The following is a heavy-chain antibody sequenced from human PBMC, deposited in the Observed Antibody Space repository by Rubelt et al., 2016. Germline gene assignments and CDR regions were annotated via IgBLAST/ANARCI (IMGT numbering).Heavy chain of an antibody. J-gene: IGHJ4*02. CDR3: TRLRAEWGYGDDG. CDR1: GSTFADYA. Sequence: EVQLVESGGGLMKPGRSLRLSCTASGSTFADYAMSWFRQAPGKGLEWVGFIRTKAYSGTTEYAASVKGRFTISRDDSKSIAYRQMNSLKIEDTAVYYCTRLRAEWGYGDDGWGQGTLVTVSS. V-gene: IGHV3-49*05. CDR2: IRTKAYSGTT. D-gene: IGHD4-17*01.